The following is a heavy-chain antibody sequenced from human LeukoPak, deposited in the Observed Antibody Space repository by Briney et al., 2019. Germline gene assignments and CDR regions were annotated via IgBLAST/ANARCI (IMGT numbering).Heavy chain of an antibody. J-gene: IGHJ4*02. CDR3: ARAPYYDFILDY. Sequence: PGRSLRLSCTTSGFTFGDHGLSWFRQGPGKGLEWVGFIRSKTYGGGIEYAASVKGRFTISRDDSKSIAYLQMNSLKTEDTAVYYCARAPYYDFILDYWGQGTPVTVSS. V-gene: IGHV3-49*03. D-gene: IGHD3-3*01. CDR2: IRSKTYGGGI. CDR1: GFTFGDHG.